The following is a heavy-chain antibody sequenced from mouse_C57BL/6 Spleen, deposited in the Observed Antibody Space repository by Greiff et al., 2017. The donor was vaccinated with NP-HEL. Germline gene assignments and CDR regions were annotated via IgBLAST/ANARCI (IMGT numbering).Heavy chain of an antibody. V-gene: IGHV1-7*01. J-gene: IGHJ4*01. CDR3: ARERPFYSNYAMDY. CDR1: GYTFTSYW. D-gene: IGHD2-5*01. CDR2: INPSSGYT. Sequence: VQGVESGAELAKPGASVKLSCKASGYTFTSYWMHWVKQRPGQGLEWIGYINPSSGYTKYNQKFKDKATLTADKSSSTAYMQLSSLTYEDSAVYYCARERPFYSNYAMDYWGQGTSVTVAS.